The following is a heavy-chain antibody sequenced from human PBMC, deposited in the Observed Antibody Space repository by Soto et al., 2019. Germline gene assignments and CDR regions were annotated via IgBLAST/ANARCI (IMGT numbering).Heavy chain of an antibody. J-gene: IGHJ6*02. Sequence: XASLRLSCAASGFTFSSYSMNGVRQAPGKGLEWVSYISSSSSTIYYADSVKGRFTISRDNAKNSLYLQMNSLRDEDTAVYYCARGRDDCSGGSCYGGFYYYYGMDVWGQGTTVTVSS. CDR2: ISSSSSTI. D-gene: IGHD2-15*01. V-gene: IGHV3-48*02. CDR1: GFTFSSYS. CDR3: ARGRDDCSGGSCYGGFYYYYGMDV.